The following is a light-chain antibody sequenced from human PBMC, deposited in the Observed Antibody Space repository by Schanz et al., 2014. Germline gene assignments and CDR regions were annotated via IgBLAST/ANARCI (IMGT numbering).Light chain of an antibody. Sequence: QSVLTQPPSVSGAPGQRVSISCAGSSSNIGAGYDVHWFQQHPGTAPKLLIYGNSDRPSGVPDRFSGSKSGTSASLVITGLQADDEADYYCAAWDDSLNGRVFGGGTKLTVL. CDR2: GNS. CDR3: AAWDDSLNGRV. CDR1: SSNIGAGYD. V-gene: IGLV1-40*01. J-gene: IGLJ3*02.